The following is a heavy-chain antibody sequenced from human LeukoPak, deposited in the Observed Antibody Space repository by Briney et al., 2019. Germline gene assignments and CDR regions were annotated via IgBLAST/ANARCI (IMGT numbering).Heavy chain of an antibody. J-gene: IGHJ4*02. CDR2: ISSSGSNS. Sequence: GGSLRLSCAASGFTFSIYVISWVRQAPGKGLEWVSYISSSGSNSYHADSVKGRFSISRDNSKNSLYLQMNSLRAEDTAMYFCASGYRSGPICAWGQGTLVTVSS. V-gene: IGHV3-48*01. D-gene: IGHD3-16*02. CDR3: ASGYRSGPICA. CDR1: GFTFSIYV.